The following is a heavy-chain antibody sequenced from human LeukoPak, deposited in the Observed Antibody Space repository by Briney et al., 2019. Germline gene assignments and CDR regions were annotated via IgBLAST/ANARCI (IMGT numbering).Heavy chain of an antibody. CDR1: GYTFTSYD. D-gene: IGHD4-23*01. J-gene: IGHJ4*02. CDR3: ARGSLLYGSNSWVDY. Sequence: ASVKVSCKASGYTFTSYDINWVRQDTGQGLEWMGWMHPNSVNTGYAQKFQGRVTMTRNTSISTAYMELSSLRSADAAVYYCARGSLLYGSNSWVDYWGQGTLVTVSS. V-gene: IGHV1-8*01. CDR2: MHPNSVNT.